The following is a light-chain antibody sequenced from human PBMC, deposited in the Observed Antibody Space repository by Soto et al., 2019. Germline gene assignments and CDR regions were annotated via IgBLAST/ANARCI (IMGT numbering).Light chain of an antibody. CDR3: QQYHKWPPLT. V-gene: IGKV3D-15*01. J-gene: IGKJ4*01. CDR1: QYVSSN. Sequence: EIVMTQSPATLSVSPGERATLSCRASQYVSSNLAWYQKKPGQAPRVLIYGASTRATGVPARFSGSGSGTEFTLTISGLQSEDFAVYYCQQYHKWPPLTFGGGTQVEIK. CDR2: GAS.